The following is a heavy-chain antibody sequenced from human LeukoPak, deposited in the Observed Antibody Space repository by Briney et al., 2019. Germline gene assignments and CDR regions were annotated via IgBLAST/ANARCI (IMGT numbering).Heavy chain of an antibody. CDR3: ANYRSTMVRGVISYGWFDP. D-gene: IGHD3-10*01. Sequence: GGSLRLSCAASGLSFSTYDMHWVRQATGEGLEWVSGIGKSGDTYYVGSVKGRFTISRDNAKNSLYLQMNSLRSGDTAVYYCANYRSTMVRGVISYGWFDPWGQGTLVTVSS. CDR2: IGKSGDT. CDR1: GLSFSTYD. V-gene: IGHV3-13*04. J-gene: IGHJ5*02.